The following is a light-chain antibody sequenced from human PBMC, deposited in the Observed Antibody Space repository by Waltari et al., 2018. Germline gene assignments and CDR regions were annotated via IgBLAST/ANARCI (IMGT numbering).Light chain of an antibody. CDR1: KIGRTN. Sequence: SYVLTQPPSVSVALGQTARLTRDGNKIGRTNVHWYQQKPAQAPVLVLDDGGDRPSGISERFSGSNSGNTATLTISRVDAGDEADYYCQVWDSGSDHYVFGTVTKVTVL. CDR3: QVWDSGSDHYV. V-gene: IGLV3-21*02. J-gene: IGLJ1*01. CDR2: DGG.